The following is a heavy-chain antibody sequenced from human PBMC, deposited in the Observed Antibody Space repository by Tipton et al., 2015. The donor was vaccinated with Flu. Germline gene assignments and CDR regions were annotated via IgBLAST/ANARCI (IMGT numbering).Heavy chain of an antibody. Sequence: TLSLTCTVSGGSISRSNYYWGWIRQPPGKGLEWIGSLYYSGGTYYNPSLERRVTISVDTSENQFSLKMTSVTATDTAVYYCASERRRQLWLLRLSPFDYWGQGILVTVSS. V-gene: IGHV4-39*01. D-gene: IGHD5-18*01. CDR1: GGSISRSNYY. CDR2: LYYSGGT. CDR3: ASERRRQLWLLRLSPFDY. J-gene: IGHJ4*02.